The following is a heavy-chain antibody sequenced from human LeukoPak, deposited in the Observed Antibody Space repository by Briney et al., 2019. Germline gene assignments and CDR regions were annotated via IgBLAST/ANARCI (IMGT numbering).Heavy chain of an antibody. D-gene: IGHD3-10*01. V-gene: IGHV4-59*01. CDR2: IYYSGST. CDR3: ARGGVNYKIAGP. J-gene: IGHJ5*02. Sequence: SETLSLTCTVSGGSITSYYWSWIRQPPGKGLEWIGYIYYSGSTNYNPSLKSRVTISVDTSKNQFPLKLSSVTAADTAVYYCARGGVNYKIAGPWGQGALVTVSP. CDR1: GGSITSYY.